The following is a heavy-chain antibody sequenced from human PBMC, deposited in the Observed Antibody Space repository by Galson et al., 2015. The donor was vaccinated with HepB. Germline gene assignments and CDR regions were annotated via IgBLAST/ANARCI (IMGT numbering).Heavy chain of an antibody. J-gene: IGHJ6*02. CDR1: GGTFSRHA. CDR2: IIPVFGTT. Sequence: SVKVSCKASGGTFSRHAITWVRQAPGQGLEWMGGIIPVFGTTDYAQKLQGRVTITADEPTSTAYMELSSLRSEDTAVYYCARSLYYYDSSDYPGIYYYYGMDVWGQGTTVAVSS. CDR3: ARSLYYYDSSDYPGIYYYYGMDV. V-gene: IGHV1-69*13. D-gene: IGHD3-22*01.